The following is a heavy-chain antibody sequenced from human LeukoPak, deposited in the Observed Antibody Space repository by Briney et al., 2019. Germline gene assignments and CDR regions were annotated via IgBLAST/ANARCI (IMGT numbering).Heavy chain of an antibody. J-gene: IGHJ4*02. CDR2: ISGSGGTT. Sequence: PGGSLRLSCAASGFTFSNYGMTWIRQAPGKGLEWVSSISGSGGTTYYADSVRGRFTISRDNSKNTLYVQTNSLRVEDTAVYYCARGGGSYTPRFDYWGQGTLVTVSS. V-gene: IGHV3-23*01. D-gene: IGHD1-26*01. CDR3: ARGGGSYTPRFDY. CDR1: GFTFSNYG.